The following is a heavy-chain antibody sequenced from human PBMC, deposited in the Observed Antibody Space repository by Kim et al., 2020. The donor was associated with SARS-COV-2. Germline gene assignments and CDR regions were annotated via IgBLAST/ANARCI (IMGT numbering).Heavy chain of an antibody. V-gene: IGHV1-69*01. Sequence: AQKFQGRVTIRADEATSTAYRELSSLRSEDTAVYYCARVWYYDSSGHFDYWGRGTLVTVSS. D-gene: IGHD3-22*01. J-gene: IGHJ4*02. CDR3: ARVWYYDSSGHFDY.